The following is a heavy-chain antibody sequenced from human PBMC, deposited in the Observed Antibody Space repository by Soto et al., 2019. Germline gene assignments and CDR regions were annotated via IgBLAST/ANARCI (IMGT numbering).Heavy chain of an antibody. J-gene: IGHJ4*02. V-gene: IGHV3-33*01. Sequence: GGSLSLSCAASGFPFSSYGMHWVRQAPGKGLEWVAVIWYDGSNKYYADSVKGRFTISRDNSKNTLYLQMNSLRAGDTAVYYCARDGRMFDYWGQGTLVTVSS. CDR3: ARDGRMFDY. CDR2: IWYDGSNK. CDR1: GFPFSSYG.